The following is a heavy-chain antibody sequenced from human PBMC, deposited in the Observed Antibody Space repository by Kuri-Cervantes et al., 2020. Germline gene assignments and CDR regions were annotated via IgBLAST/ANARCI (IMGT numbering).Heavy chain of an antibody. V-gene: IGHV3-7*01. Sequence: AESLTLTCAASGFTFSDYWMSWVRQAPGKGLEWVANIKPDGSVTFYVDSVKGRFTISRDNAKNSLSPQMNSLRVEDTAVYYCTRGLNSRGKGSYWGQGTLVTVSS. CDR3: TRGLNSRGKGSY. D-gene: IGHD1-14*01. J-gene: IGHJ4*02. CDR2: IKPDGSVT. CDR1: GFTFSDYW.